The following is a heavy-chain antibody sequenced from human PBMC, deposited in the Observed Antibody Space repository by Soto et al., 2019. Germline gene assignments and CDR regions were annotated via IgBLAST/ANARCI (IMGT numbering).Heavy chain of an antibody. J-gene: IGHJ3*02. Sequence: QVQLQESGPGLVKPSGTLSLTCAVSGGSISSSYWWSWVRQPPGKGLEWIGEIYHSGSTNYNPSLKSRVTTSVDKSKNQFSLNLSSVAAADTAVYYCARRRITMIVVVFDAFDIWGQGTMVTVSS. CDR2: IYHSGST. D-gene: IGHD3-22*01. V-gene: IGHV4-4*02. CDR3: ARRRITMIVVVFDAFDI. CDR1: GGSISSSYW.